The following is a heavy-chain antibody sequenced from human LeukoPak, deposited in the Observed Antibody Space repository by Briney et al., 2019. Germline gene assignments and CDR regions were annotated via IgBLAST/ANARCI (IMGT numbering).Heavy chain of an antibody. CDR2: IIPIFGTA. D-gene: IGHD1-1*01. CDR3: ARAGTTGTGGHDY. J-gene: IGHJ4*02. CDR1: GGTFSSYA. V-gene: IGHV1-69*01. Sequence: APVKVSCKASGGTFSSYAISWVRQAPGQGLEWMGGIIPIFGTANYAQKFQGRVTITADESTSTAYMELSSLRSEDTAVYYCARAGTTGTGGHDYWGQGTLVTVSS.